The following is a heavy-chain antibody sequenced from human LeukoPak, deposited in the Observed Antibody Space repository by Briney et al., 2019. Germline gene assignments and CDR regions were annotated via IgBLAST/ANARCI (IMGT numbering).Heavy chain of an antibody. Sequence: PGGSLRLSCAASGFTFSDYGMHWVRQAPGKGLEGVAFIRYDGSNENYADSVKGRFTISRDNSKNTLYLQMNSLRAEDTAVYYCAKSVPAIRGEIDYWGQGTLVTVSS. V-gene: IGHV3-30*02. D-gene: IGHD3-10*01. J-gene: IGHJ4*02. CDR2: IRYDGSNE. CDR3: AKSVPAIRGEIDY. CDR1: GFTFSDYG.